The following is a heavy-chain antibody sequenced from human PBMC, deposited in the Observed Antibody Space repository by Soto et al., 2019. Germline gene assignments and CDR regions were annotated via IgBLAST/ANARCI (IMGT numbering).Heavy chain of an antibody. CDR3: ARRSYNLYYYDSSGSFEY. CDR2: IYYSGST. J-gene: IGHJ4*02. V-gene: IGHV4-39*01. D-gene: IGHD3-22*01. CDR1: GGSISSSSYY. Sequence: SETLSLTCTVSGGSISSSSYYWGWIRQPPGKGLEWIGSIYYSGSTYYNPSLKSRVTISVDTSKNQFSLKLSSVTAADTAVYYCARRSYNLYYYDSSGSFEYWGQGTLVTVSS.